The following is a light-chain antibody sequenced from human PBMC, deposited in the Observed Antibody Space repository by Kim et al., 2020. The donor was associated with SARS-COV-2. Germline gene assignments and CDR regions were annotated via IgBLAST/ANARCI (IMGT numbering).Light chain of an antibody. CDR2: RNN. CDR3: QSYDSSLNVVV. CDR1: SSNIGAGYD. J-gene: IGLJ2*01. Sequence: VLTQPPSVSGAPGQRVTISCTGSSSNIGAGYDVHWYRQLPGTAPKLLIYRNNNRPAGVPDRFSGSKSGTSASLAITGLQAEDEADYYCQSYDSSLNVVVFGGGTQLTVL. V-gene: IGLV1-40*01.